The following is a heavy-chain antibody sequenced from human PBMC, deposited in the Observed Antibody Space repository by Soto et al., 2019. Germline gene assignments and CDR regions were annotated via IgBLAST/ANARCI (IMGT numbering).Heavy chain of an antibody. CDR1: GFTFNNYA. CDR3: AKVRLTDYLRYAPHL. Sequence: EVQLLESGGGLVQPGGSLRLACAASGFTFNNYAMNWVRQAPGRGLEWVSIISPNGDSTYYADSVKGRFTISRDNSQNTVFLQMSSLRAEDTAIYFCAKVRLTDYLRYAPHLWGQGTLVTVSS. J-gene: IGHJ3*01. D-gene: IGHD2-8*01. CDR2: ISPNGDST. V-gene: IGHV3-23*01.